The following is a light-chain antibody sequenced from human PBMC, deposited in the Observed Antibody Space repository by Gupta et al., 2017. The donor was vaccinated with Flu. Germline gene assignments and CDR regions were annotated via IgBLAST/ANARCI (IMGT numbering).Light chain of an antibody. J-gene: IGLJ1*01. Sequence: QSLLTQPPSVSAAPGQMVNVSCSGSFSNIAKSYVSWYQQFPGKAPKLLIYENKKRPSGIDDRFAGSKSGSSATLVIKGLQAEDEATYIGGTWDSYSRSCVFGGGTKVTGL. V-gene: IGLV1-51*02. CDR2: ENK. CDR1: FSNIAKSY. CDR3: GTWDSYSRSCV.